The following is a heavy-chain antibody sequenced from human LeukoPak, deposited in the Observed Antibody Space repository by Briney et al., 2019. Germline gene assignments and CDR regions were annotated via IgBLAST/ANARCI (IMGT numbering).Heavy chain of an antibody. J-gene: IGHJ4*02. CDR3: ARAAMAGTSPPDY. Sequence: SVKVSCKASGGTFSSYAISWVRQAPGQGLEWMGGIIPIFGTANCAQKFQGRVTITADESTSTAYMELSSLRSEDTAVYYCARAAMAGTSPPDYWGQGTLVTVSS. CDR1: GGTFSSYA. D-gene: IGHD6-19*01. CDR2: IIPIFGTA. V-gene: IGHV1-69*01.